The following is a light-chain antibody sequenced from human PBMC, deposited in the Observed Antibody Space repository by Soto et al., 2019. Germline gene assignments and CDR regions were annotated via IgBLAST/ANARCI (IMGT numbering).Light chain of an antibody. J-gene: IGKJ4*01. Sequence: EIVLTQSPATLSLSPGERATLSCRASQSVSSSYLAWYQQQPGQAPSLLFYGASSSATGISDRFSGCGSGIACTLTIMRLEAEDVALYYCQQYCRSPAFGGGTKVELK. V-gene: IGKV3-20*01. CDR2: GAS. CDR3: QQYCRSPA. CDR1: QSVSSSY.